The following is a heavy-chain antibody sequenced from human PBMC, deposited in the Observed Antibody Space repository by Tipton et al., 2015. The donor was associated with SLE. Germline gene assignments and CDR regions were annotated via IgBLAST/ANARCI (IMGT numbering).Heavy chain of an antibody. V-gene: IGHV4-34*01. Sequence: TLSLTCAVYGGSLNSGSFIAYYWTWIRQPPGKGLEWIGETNHVGSATYGLSVRSRATISVDTSKKQFSLKLTSVTAADTAVYYCAKAFPSSSSWYLHPWGQGSLVTVSS. D-gene: IGHD6-13*01. CDR2: TNHVGSA. CDR3: AKAFPSSSSWYLHP. CDR1: GGSLNSGSFIAYY. J-gene: IGHJ5*02.